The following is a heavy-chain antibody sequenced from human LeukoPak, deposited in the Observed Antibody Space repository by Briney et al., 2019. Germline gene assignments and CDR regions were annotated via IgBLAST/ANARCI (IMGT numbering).Heavy chain of an antibody. Sequence: GGSLRLSCAASGLTFSSYAMSWVRQAPGKGLEWGSGISSGGVGTYYADSVKGRFTISRDNSKNTLYLQMSSLRAEDTAVYYCARSQVTTNWGQGALVTVSP. D-gene: IGHD4-11*01. CDR2: ISSGGVGT. CDR3: ARSQVTTN. CDR1: GLTFSSYA. V-gene: IGHV3-23*01. J-gene: IGHJ4*02.